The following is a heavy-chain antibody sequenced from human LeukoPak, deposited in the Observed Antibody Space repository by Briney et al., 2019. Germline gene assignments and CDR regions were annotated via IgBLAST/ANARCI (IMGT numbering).Heavy chain of an antibody. CDR2: IIPMSAIA. J-gene: IGHJ3*02. CDR3: ARDPQNYYDSSGYRSAFDI. Sequence: SVKVSCKASGGTFSGYGINWVRQAPGQGLEWMGRIIPMSAIANNAQKFQGRVTITADKSTSTAYMELSSLRSEDTAVYYCARDPQNYYDSSGYRSAFDIWGQGTMVTVSS. D-gene: IGHD3-22*01. V-gene: IGHV1-69*04. CDR1: GGTFSGYG.